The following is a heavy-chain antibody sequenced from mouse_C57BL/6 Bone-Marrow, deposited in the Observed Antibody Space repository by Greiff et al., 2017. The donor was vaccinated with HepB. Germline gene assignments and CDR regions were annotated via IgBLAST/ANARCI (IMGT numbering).Heavy chain of an antibody. D-gene: IGHD1-1*01. CDR2: ISSGSSTI. CDR3: ARDYYGSSPTWYFDV. J-gene: IGHJ1*03. V-gene: IGHV5-17*01. CDR1: GFTFSDYG. Sequence: EVQLVESGAELVKPGGSLKLSCAASGFTFSDYGMHWVRQAPEKGLEWVAYISSGSSTIYYADTVKGRFTISRDNAKNTLFLQMTSLRSEDTAMYYCARDYYGSSPTWYFDVWGTGTTVTVSS.